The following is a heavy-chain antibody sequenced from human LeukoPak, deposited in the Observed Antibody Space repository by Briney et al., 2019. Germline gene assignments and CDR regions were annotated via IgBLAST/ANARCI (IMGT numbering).Heavy chain of an antibody. CDR2: FDPEDGET. Sequence: GASVTVSCKVSGCTLTELSMHWVRQAPGKGLEWMGGFDPEDGETIYAQKFQGRVTMTRDTPTSTVYMELSSLRSEDTAVYYCARETNNWFDPWGQGTLVTVSS. CDR3: ARETNNWFDP. CDR1: GCTLTELS. V-gene: IGHV1-24*01. J-gene: IGHJ5*02.